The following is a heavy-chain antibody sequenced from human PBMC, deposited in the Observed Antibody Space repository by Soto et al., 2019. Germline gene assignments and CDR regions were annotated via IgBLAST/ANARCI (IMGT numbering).Heavy chain of an antibody. CDR1: GGSISNYY. CDR3: ARDHPHSYGVYYFDY. V-gene: IGHV4-59*01. J-gene: IGHJ4*02. Sequence: SETLSLTCTVSGGSISNYYWNWIRQSTGKGLEWIGYIYSSGSTHYNPSLQNRVTISIDTSKNQVSLKVNSVTAADTAVYYCARDHPHSYGVYYFDYWGQGTLVTVSS. D-gene: IGHD5-18*01. CDR2: IYSSGST.